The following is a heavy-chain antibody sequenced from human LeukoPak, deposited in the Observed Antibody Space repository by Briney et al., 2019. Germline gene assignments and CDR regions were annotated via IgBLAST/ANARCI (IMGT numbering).Heavy chain of an antibody. V-gene: IGHV1-2*02. Sequence: GASVKVSCKASGYTFTGYYMHWVRQAPGQGLEWMGWINPNSGGTNYAQKFQGRVTMTRDTSISTAYMELSRLKSDDTAVYYCARARYSGYDYPQAAFDPWGQGTLVTVSS. CDR1: GYTFTGYY. D-gene: IGHD5-12*01. J-gene: IGHJ5*02. CDR3: ARARYSGYDYPQAAFDP. CDR2: INPNSGGT.